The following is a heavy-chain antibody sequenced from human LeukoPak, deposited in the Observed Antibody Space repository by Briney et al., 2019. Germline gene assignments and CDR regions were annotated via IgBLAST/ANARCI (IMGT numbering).Heavy chain of an antibody. Sequence: SETLSLTCTVSGGSISSSSYYWGWIRQPPGKGLEWIGSIYYSGSTYYNPSLKSRVTISVDTSKNQFSLKLSSVTAADTAVYYCARALRSSGWEDYWGQGTLVTVSS. CDR1: GGSISSSSYY. D-gene: IGHD6-19*01. V-gene: IGHV4-39*07. J-gene: IGHJ4*02. CDR2: IYYSGST. CDR3: ARALRSSGWEDY.